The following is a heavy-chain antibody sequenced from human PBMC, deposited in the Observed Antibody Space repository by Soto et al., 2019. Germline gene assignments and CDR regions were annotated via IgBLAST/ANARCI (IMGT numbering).Heavy chain of an antibody. CDR1: GFSLSTSGLG. J-gene: IGHJ4*02. D-gene: IGHD6-19*01. V-gene: IGHV2-5*01. CDR3: AHRPSGWYLFDY. Sequence: QITLKESGPTLVRPTQTLTLTCTFSGFSLSTSGLGVGWIRQPPGKALEWLALIYWNDDKRYSPSLKARLTITKDTSKNQVVLTMTNMDPVDPARYYCAHRPSGWYLFDYRGQGTLVTVSS. CDR2: IYWNDDK.